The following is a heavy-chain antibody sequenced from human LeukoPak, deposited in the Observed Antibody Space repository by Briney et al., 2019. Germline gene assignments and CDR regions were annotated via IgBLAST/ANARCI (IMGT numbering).Heavy chain of an antibody. CDR2: INHSGST. CDR3: ARGANYDSSGYYHYLFDY. D-gene: IGHD3-22*01. Sequence: PSETLSLTCAVYGGSFSGYYWSWIRQPPGKGLEWIGEINHSGSTNYNPSLKSRVTISVDTSKNQFSLKLSSVTAADTAVYYCARGANYDSSGYYHYLFDYWGQGTLVTVSS. CDR1: GGSFSGYY. V-gene: IGHV4-34*01. J-gene: IGHJ4*02.